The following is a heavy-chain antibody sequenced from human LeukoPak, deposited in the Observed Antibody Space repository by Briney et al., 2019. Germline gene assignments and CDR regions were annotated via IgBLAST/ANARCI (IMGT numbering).Heavy chain of an antibody. V-gene: IGHV1-46*01. CDR2: INPSGGST. J-gene: IGHJ4*02. D-gene: IGHD2-21*02. Sequence: ASVKVSCKASGYTFPSYYMHWVRQAPGQGLEWMGIINPSGGSTSYAQKFQGRATMTRDTSTSTVYMELSSLRSEDTAVYYCARVGGLYCGGDCYRFDYWGQGTLVTVSS. CDR3: ARVGGLYCGGDCYRFDY. CDR1: GYTFPSYY.